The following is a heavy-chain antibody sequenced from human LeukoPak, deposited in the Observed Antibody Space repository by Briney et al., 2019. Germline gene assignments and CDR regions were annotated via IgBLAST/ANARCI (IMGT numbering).Heavy chain of an antibody. D-gene: IGHD5-18*01. CDR1: GGSFSGYY. CDR2: INHSGTT. J-gene: IGHJ4*02. CDR3: ARVRGYSRTKSLDY. V-gene: IGHV4-34*01. Sequence: SETLSLTCAVYGGSFSGYYWSWIRQPPGKWLEWIGEINHSGTTNYNPSLKSRVTISVDTSKNQFSLKLSSVTAADTAVYYCARVRGYSRTKSLDYWGQGTLVTVSS.